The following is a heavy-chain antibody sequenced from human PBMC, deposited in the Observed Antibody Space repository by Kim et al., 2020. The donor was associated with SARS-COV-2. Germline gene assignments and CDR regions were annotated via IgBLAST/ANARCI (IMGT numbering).Heavy chain of an antibody. CDR3: ARSRGSITMVRGVSGYFDL. J-gene: IGHJ2*01. Sequence: GGSLRLSCAASGFTFSSYDMHWVRQATGKGLEWVSAIGTAGDPYYPGSVKGRFTISRENAKNSLYLQMNSLRAGDTAVYYCARSRGSITMVRGVSGYFDLWGRGTLVTVSS. CDR1: GFTFSSYD. CDR2: IGTAGDP. V-gene: IGHV3-13*05. D-gene: IGHD3-10*01.